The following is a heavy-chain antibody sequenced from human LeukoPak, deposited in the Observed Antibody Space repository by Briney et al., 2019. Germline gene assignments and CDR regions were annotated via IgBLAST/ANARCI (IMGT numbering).Heavy chain of an antibody. CDR1: GFTLSSYA. CDR2: ISSSGSTI. CDR3: ASEIVATIGVY. Sequence: GGSLRLSCAASGFTLSSYAMSWVRQAPGKGLEWVSYISSSGSTIYYADSVKGRFTISRDNAKNSLYLQMNSLRAEDTAVYYCASEIVATIGVYWGQGTLVTVSS. V-gene: IGHV3-48*03. D-gene: IGHD5-12*01. J-gene: IGHJ4*02.